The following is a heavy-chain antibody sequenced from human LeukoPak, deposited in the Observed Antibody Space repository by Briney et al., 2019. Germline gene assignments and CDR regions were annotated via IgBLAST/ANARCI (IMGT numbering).Heavy chain of an antibody. J-gene: IGHJ4*02. V-gene: IGHV3-74*01. CDR2: INSDGINT. CDR1: GFTFSNYW. Sequence: GGSLRLSCAASGFTFSNYWMHWVRQAPGKGLVWVSRINSDGINTSYADSVKGRFTISRDNSKNTLYLQMNSLRAEDTAVYYCAKDQSWRGYYYDSSGYYNYYFDYWGQGTLVTVSS. CDR3: AKDQSWRGYYYDSSGYYNYYFDY. D-gene: IGHD3-22*01.